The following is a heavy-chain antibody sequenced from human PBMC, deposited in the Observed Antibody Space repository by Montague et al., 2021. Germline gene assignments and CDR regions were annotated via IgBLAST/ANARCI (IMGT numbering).Heavy chain of an antibody. J-gene: IGHJ6*03. CDR1: RSLTNSDYY. CDR2: VSHGGRT. CDR3: ARERDRYYYMDI. Sequence: SETLSLTCTVSRSLTNSDYYWGWIRQPPGKGLEWMGSVSHGGRTYYNPSPKSRVTISVDTSNNHFSLKLSSVTAADTAMYYCARERDRYYYMDIWGKGTTITVSS. V-gene: IGHV4-38-2*02.